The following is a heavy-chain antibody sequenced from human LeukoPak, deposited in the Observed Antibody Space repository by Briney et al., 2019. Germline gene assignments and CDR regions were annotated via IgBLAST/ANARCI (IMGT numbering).Heavy chain of an antibody. D-gene: IGHD3-9*01. J-gene: IGHJ5*02. CDR3: ARSKTYYDILTGSTRVRWFDP. Sequence: PSETLSLTCTVSGGSISSSSYYWGWIRQPPGKGLEWIGSIYYSGSTYYNPSLKSRVTISVDTSKNQFSLKLSSVTAADTAVYYCARSKTYYDILTGSTRVRWFDPWGQGTLVTVSS. CDR2: IYYSGST. V-gene: IGHV4-39*01. CDR1: GGSISSSSYY.